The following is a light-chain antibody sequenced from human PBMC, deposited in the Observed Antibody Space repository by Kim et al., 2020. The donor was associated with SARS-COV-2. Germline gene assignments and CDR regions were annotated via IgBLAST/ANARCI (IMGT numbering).Light chain of an antibody. V-gene: IGKV3-11*01. J-gene: IGKJ4*01. Sequence: EIVMTQSPATLSLSPGERATLSCRASQSVSSNLAWYQQKPGQAPRLLIYDASNSATGIPARFSGSGSGTDFTLTISSLESEDFAVYYCQQHNNWPRTFGGGTRLEIK. CDR2: DAS. CDR1: QSVSSN. CDR3: QQHNNWPRT.